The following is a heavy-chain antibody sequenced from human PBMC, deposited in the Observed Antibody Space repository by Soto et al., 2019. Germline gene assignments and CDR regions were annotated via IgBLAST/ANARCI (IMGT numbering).Heavy chain of an antibody. J-gene: IGHJ5*02. V-gene: IGHV2-5*02. Sequence: QITLKESGPTLVKPTQTLTLTCTFSGFSLSTSGVGVGWIRQPPGKALEWLALIYWDDDKRYSPSLKSRLTITEDTSKNQVVLTMTNMDPVDTATYYCAHRGVWGYSGYDPLSSWFDPWGQGTLVTVSS. D-gene: IGHD5-12*01. CDR2: IYWDDDK. CDR3: AHRGVWGYSGYDPLSSWFDP. CDR1: GFSLSTSGVG.